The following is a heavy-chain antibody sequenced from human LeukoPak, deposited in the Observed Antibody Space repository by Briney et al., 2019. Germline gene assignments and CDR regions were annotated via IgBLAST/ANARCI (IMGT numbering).Heavy chain of an antibody. CDR2: INHSGST. CDR3: AREGPSGIDH. Sequence: PSETLSLTCAVYGGSFSGYYWSWIRQPPGKGLEWIGEINHSGSTNYNPSLKSRVTISVDTSKNQFSLKLSSVTAADTAVYYCAREGPSGIDHWGQGTLVTVSS. V-gene: IGHV4-34*01. D-gene: IGHD1-26*01. CDR1: GGSFSGYY. J-gene: IGHJ4*02.